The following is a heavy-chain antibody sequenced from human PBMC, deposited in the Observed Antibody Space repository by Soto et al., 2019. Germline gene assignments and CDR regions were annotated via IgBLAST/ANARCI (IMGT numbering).Heavy chain of an antibody. V-gene: IGHV3-33*01. CDR1: GFTFSSYG. Sequence: GGSLRLSCAASGFTFSSYGMHWVRQAPGKGLEWVAVIWYDGSNKYYADSVKGRFTISRDNSKNTLYLQMNSLRAEDTAVYYCARDHVAAAGTLYYYYYYMDVWGKGTTVTVSS. CDR2: IWYDGSNK. J-gene: IGHJ6*03. D-gene: IGHD6-13*01. CDR3: ARDHVAAAGTLYYYYYYMDV.